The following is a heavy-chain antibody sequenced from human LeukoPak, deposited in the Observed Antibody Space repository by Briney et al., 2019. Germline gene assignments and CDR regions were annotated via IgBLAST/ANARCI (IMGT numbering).Heavy chain of an antibody. J-gene: IGHJ4*02. Sequence: QAGGSLRLSCAASGFTFSSYWISWVRQAQGKGLEWVANIKQDGSEKYYVDSVKGRFTISRDNAKNSLYLQMNSLRAEDTAVYYCARDTPREAVAGLFDYWGQGTLVTVSS. V-gene: IGHV3-7*01. D-gene: IGHD6-19*01. CDR1: GFTFSSYW. CDR3: ARDTPREAVAGLFDY. CDR2: IKQDGSEK.